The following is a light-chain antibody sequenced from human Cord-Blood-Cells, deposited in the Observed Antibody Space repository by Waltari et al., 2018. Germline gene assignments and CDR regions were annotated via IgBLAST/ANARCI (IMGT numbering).Light chain of an antibody. J-gene: IGKJ1*01. CDR3: QQYNNWPPGT. Sequence: EIVMTQSPATLSVSPGERATLSCRASQSVSSNLAWYQQKPGQAPRLLILGASTRATGIPARFSGSGSGTEFTLTISSLQSEDFAVYYCQQYNNWPPGTFGQGTKVEIK. V-gene: IGKV3-15*01. CDR1: QSVSSN. CDR2: GAS.